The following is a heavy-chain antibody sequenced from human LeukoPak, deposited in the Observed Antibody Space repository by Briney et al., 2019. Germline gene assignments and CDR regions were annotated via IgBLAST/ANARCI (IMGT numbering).Heavy chain of an antibody. V-gene: IGHV3-74*01. CDR2: INSDGSST. CDR3: ARVSPEGDYDY. D-gene: IGHD4-17*01. Sequence: PGGSLRLSCAASGFTFSSYWMHWFRQAPGKGLVWVSRINSDGSSTSYADSVKGRFTISRDNAKNTLYLQMNSLRAEDTAVYYCARVSPEGDYDYWGQGTLVTVSS. CDR1: GFTFSSYW. J-gene: IGHJ4*02.